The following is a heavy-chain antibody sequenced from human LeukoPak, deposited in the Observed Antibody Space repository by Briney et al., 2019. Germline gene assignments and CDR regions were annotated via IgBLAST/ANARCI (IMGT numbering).Heavy chain of an antibody. CDR2: INNDGSIT. J-gene: IGHJ6*02. D-gene: IGHD5-18*01. CDR3: ARAGSYGYGYYYYGMDV. CDR1: GFTFSTYW. V-gene: IGHV3-74*01. Sequence: PGGSLRLSCAASGFTFSTYWMYWVRQAPGKGLVWVSHINNDGSITNYADSVKGRFTISRDNSKNTLYLQMNSLRAEDTAVYYCARAGSYGYGYYYYGMDVWGQGTTVTVSS.